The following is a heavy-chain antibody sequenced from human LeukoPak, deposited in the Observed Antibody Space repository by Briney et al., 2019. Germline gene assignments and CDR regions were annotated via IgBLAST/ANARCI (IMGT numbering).Heavy chain of an antibody. CDR2: MNPNSGNT. CDR3: ARGPLDYYDSSGYFDY. Sequence: GASVKVSCKASGYTFTSYDINWVRQAPGQGLEWMGWMNPNSGNTGYAQKFQGRVTMTRNTSISTAYMELSSLRSEDTAVYYCARGPLDYYDSSGYFDYWGQGTLVTVSS. CDR1: GYTFTSYD. D-gene: IGHD3-22*01. V-gene: IGHV1-8*01. J-gene: IGHJ4*02.